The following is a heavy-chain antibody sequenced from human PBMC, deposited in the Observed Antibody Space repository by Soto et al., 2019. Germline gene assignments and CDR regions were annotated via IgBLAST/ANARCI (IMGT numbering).Heavy chain of an antibody. D-gene: IGHD6-19*01. CDR1: GGSISSGGYY. CDR2: INNSGST. V-gene: IGHV4-31*03. CDR3: ARSILGKWLVPRYFDY. J-gene: IGHJ4*02. Sequence: PSETLSLTCTVSGGSISSGGYYWSWIRQHPGKGLEWIGYINNSGSTYYNPSLKSRVTISVDTSKNQFSLKLSSVTAADTAVYYCARSILGKWLVPRYFDYWGQGTLVTVSS.